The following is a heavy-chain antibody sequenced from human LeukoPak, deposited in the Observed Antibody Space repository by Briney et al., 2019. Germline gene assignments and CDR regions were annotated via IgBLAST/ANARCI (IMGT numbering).Heavy chain of an antibody. J-gene: IGHJ4*02. CDR1: GFTFSSYG. CDR2: VSSDGSNK. V-gene: IGHV3-30*18. Sequence: GGSLRLSCAASGFTFSSYGMHWVRQVPGKGLEWVAVVSSDGSNKDYADSVEGRFTISRDNFRNTLCLQMNSLRAEDTAVYYCANLRNYDILTGYYNSHYWGQGTLVTVSS. D-gene: IGHD3-9*01. CDR3: ANLRNYDILTGYYNSHY.